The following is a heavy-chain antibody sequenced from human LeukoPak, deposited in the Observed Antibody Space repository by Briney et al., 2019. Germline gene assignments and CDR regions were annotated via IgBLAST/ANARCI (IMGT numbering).Heavy chain of an antibody. CDR2: MNPNSGNT. V-gene: IGHV1-8*01. D-gene: IGHD3-22*01. CDR3: ARGSKLFRVVVIRPFDY. Sequence: ASVKVSCKASGYTFTSYDINWVRQATGQGLEWMGRMNPNSGNTGYAQKFQGRVTMTRNTSISTAYMELSSLRSEDTAVYYCARGSKLFRVVVIRPFDYWGQGTLVTVSS. CDR1: GYTFTSYD. J-gene: IGHJ4*02.